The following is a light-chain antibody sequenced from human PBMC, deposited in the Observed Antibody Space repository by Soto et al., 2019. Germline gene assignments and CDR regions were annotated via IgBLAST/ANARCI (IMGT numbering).Light chain of an antibody. Sequence: QSALTQPASVSGSPGQSITISCTGTSSDIGSYNLVSWYQQHPGKAPKLIIYEVTKRPSGISNRFSGSKSGNTASLTISGLQTEDEADYYCCSYAGSSTLGFGGGTKLTVL. CDR2: EVT. V-gene: IGLV2-23*02. CDR1: SSDIGSYNL. CDR3: CSYAGSSTLG. J-gene: IGLJ2*01.